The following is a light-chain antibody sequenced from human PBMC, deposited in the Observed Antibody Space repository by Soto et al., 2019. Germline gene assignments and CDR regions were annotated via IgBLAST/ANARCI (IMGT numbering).Light chain of an antibody. CDR2: DAS. CDR3: QQYENYWT. Sequence: DIQMTQSPSTLSATAGDRVTTTCRASQRICSWLAWYQHKLGKAPKLLIYDASNLDSGVPSRFSGSGSETEFSLTISNMQPDDCATYYCQQYENYWTFGQGTKVDIK. J-gene: IGKJ1*01. CDR1: QRICSW. V-gene: IGKV1-5*01.